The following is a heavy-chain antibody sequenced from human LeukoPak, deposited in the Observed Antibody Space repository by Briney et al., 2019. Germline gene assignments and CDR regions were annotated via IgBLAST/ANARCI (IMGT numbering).Heavy chain of an antibody. J-gene: IGHJ4*02. V-gene: IGHV4-4*09. Sequence: SETLSLTCTVTGGSISSYYWSWIRQPPGKGLEWIGYIYTSGSTNYNPSLKSRVTISVDTSKNQFSLKLSSVTAADTAVYYCARQGPTGFSDYWGQGTLVTVSS. CDR2: IYTSGST. CDR1: GGSISSYY. CDR3: ARQGPTGFSDY. D-gene: IGHD3-9*01.